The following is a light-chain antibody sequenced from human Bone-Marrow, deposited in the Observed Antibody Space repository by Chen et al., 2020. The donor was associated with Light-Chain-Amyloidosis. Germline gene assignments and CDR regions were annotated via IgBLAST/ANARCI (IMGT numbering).Light chain of an antibody. CDR3: QVWDRSSDRPV. V-gene: IGLV3-21*02. CDR2: DDS. J-gene: IGLJ3*02. Sequence: SYVLTQPSSVSVAPGQTATIACGGNNIGSTSVHWYQQTPGQAPLLVVYDDSDRPSGIPERLSGSNSGNTATLTISRVEAGDEADYYCQVWDRSSDRPVFDEGTKLTVL. CDR1: NIGSTS.